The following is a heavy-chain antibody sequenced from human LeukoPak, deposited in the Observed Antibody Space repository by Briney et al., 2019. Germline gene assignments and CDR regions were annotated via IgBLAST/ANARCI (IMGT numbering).Heavy chain of an antibody. J-gene: IGHJ6*02. CDR3: ARGGRTDSGSYPYGMDV. V-gene: IGHV3-66*01. CDR2: IYGGATT. Sequence: PGGSLRLSCAASGFSVSHNYLSWVRQAPGKGLEWVSVIYGGATTDYADSVKGRFTISTDSSKNTLYLQMNSLRDEDTSVYYCARGGRTDSGSYPYGMDVWGQGATVTVSS. D-gene: IGHD3-10*01. CDR1: GFSVSHNY.